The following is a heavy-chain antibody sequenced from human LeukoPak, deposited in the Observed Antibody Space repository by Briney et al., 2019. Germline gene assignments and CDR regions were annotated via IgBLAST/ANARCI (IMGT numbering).Heavy chain of an antibody. J-gene: IGHJ4*02. CDR3: AKEYCGGDCSPRPFDY. V-gene: IGHV1-69*05. Sequence: ASVKVSCKASGYTFTSYGISWVRQAPGQGLEWMGRIIPIFGTANYAQKFRGRVTITTDESTSTAYMELSSLRSEDTAVYYCAKEYCGGDCSPRPFDYWGQGTLVTVSS. CDR1: GYTFTSYG. D-gene: IGHD2-21*02. CDR2: IIPIFGTA.